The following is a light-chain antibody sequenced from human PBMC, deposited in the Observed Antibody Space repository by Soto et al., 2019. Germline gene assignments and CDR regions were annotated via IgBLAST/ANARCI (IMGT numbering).Light chain of an antibody. Sequence: QSVLTQPASVSGSPGQSITISCTGTSSDVGSYNLVSWYQQHPGKAPKLMIYEGSKRPSGVSNRFSGSKSGNRASLKISGLQAEDEADYYCCSYAGSSTFYVFGTGTKVTLL. V-gene: IGLV2-23*01. CDR3: CSYAGSSTFYV. CDR2: EGS. J-gene: IGLJ1*01. CDR1: SSDVGSYNL.